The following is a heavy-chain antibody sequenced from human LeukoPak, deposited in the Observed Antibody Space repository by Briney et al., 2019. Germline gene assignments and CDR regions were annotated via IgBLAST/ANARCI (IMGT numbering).Heavy chain of an antibody. V-gene: IGHV5-51*01. CDR1: GYSFTSYW. CDR3: ARRYCSGGSCYYGMDV. CDR2: IYPGDSDT. J-gene: IGHJ6*02. D-gene: IGHD2-15*01. Sequence: GESLKISCKGSGYSFTSYWIGWVRQMPGKGLEWMGIIYPGDSDTRYSPSFQGQVTISADKSISTAYLQWSSLKASDTAMYYCARRYCSGGSCYYGMDVWGQGTTVTVPS.